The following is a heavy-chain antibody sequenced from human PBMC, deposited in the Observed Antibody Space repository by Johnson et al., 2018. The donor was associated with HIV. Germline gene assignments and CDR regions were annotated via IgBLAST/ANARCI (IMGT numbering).Heavy chain of an antibody. J-gene: IGHJ3*02. CDR2: IYSGGST. V-gene: IGHV3-66*01. CDR3: ARESVALVAFDI. CDR1: GFTVSNNY. D-gene: IGHD6-13*01. Sequence: VQLVESGGGLVQPGGSLRLSCAASGFTVSNNYMSWVRQAPGKGLEWVSVIYSGGSTFYADSVKGRFTISRDNSKNTLYLQMNSLRAEDTAVYYCARESVALVAFDIWGQGTMVTVSS.